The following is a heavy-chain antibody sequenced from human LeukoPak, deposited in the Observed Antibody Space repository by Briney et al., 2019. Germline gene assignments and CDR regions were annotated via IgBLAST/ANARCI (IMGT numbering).Heavy chain of an antibody. V-gene: IGHV1-2*02. CDR1: GYTFTGYY. J-gene: IGHJ4*02. CDR3: ARRGLRLTGFDY. Sequence: ASVKVSCKASGYTFTGYYMHWVRQAPGQGLEWMGWINPNSGGTNYAQKFQGRVTMTRDTSISTAYMGLSRLRSDDTAVYYCARRGLRLTGFDYWGQGTLVTVSS. D-gene: IGHD2-21*02. CDR2: INPNSGGT.